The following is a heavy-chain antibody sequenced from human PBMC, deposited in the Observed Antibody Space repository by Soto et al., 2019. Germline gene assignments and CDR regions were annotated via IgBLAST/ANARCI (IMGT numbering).Heavy chain of an antibody. J-gene: IGHJ6*02. CDR1: GFAFSSYG. V-gene: IGHV3-33*01. D-gene: IGHD3-22*01. CDR2: IWYDGSNK. Sequence: GGSLRLSCAASGFAFSSYGMHWVRQAPGKGLEWVAVIWYDGSNKYYADSVKGRFTISRDNSKNTLYLQMNSLRAEDTAVYYCARDLRYYYDSSGYYPPSDYYGMDVWGQGTTVTVSS. CDR3: ARDLRYYYDSSGYYPPSDYYGMDV.